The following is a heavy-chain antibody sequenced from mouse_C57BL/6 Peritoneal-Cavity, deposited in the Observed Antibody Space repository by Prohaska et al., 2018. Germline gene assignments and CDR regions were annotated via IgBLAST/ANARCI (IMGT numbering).Heavy chain of an antibody. J-gene: IGHJ3*01. D-gene: IGHD1-1*01. V-gene: IGHV1-26*01. CDR2: INPNNGGT. CDR3: ATYGSLAWFAY. Sequence: HGKSLEWIGDINPNNGGTSYNQKFKGKATLTVDKSSSTAYMELRSLTSEDSAVYYCATYGSLAWFAYWGQGTLVTVSA.